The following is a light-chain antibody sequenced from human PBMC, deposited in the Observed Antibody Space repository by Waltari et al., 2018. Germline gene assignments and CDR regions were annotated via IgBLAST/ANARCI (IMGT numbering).Light chain of an antibody. CDR2: RTS. J-gene: IGKJ4*01. CDR3: QQYGSSPLT. Sequence: ENVLTQSPGTLSLSPGERASLSCRASQSVSSLYLAWYQQKPGQAPRLLIYRTSSRATGIPDRCSGSGSGTDFTLTISRLEAEDFAVYYCQQYGSSPLTFGGGTKVEIK. V-gene: IGKV3-20*01. CDR1: QSVSSLY.